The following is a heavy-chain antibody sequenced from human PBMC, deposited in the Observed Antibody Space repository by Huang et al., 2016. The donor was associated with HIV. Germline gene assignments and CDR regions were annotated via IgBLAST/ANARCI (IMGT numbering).Heavy chain of an antibody. CDR3: ARSAYGDLDY. V-gene: IGHV1-8*02. CDR2: MNPNTGNT. D-gene: IGHD4-17*01. Sequence: QVHLVQSGAEVKKPGASVKVSCKASGYTFTNYDINWVRQAPGRGLEWMGWMNPNTGNTGLAQSFQGRVTMPRKTSRTTAYMELTSLTSEDTAVYYCARSAYGDLDYWGLGTLVIVSS. J-gene: IGHJ4*02. CDR1: GYTFTNYD.